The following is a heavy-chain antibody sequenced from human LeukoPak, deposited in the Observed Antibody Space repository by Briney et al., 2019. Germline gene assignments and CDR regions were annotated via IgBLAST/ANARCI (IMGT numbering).Heavy chain of an antibody. CDR3: ARLSTYYYYYMDV. Sequence: PGRSLRLSCAASGFTFSSYAMHWVRQAPGKGLEWVAVISYDGSNKYYADSVKGRFTISRDNAKNSLYLQMNSLRAEDTAMYYCARLSTYYYYYMDVWGKGTTVTVSS. D-gene: IGHD3-16*02. V-gene: IGHV3-30-3*01. CDR2: ISYDGSNK. J-gene: IGHJ6*03. CDR1: GFTFSSYA.